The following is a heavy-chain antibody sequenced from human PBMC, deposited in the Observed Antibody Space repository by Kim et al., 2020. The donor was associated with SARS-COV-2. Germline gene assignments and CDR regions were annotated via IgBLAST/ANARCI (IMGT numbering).Heavy chain of an antibody. D-gene: IGHD3-9*01. J-gene: IGHJ4*02. Sequence: GGSLRLSCAASGFTFSSYAMSWVRQAPGKGLEWVSAISGSGGSTYYADSVKGRFTISRDNSKNTLYLQMNSLRAEDTAVYYCAKDLTSPYYDILTGYFDYWGQGTLVTVSS. V-gene: IGHV3-23*01. CDR1: GFTFSSYA. CDR3: AKDLTSPYYDILTGYFDY. CDR2: ISGSGGST.